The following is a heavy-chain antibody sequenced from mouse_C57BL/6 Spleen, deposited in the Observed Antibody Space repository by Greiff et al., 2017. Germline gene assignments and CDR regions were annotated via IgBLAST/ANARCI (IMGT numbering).Heavy chain of an antibody. CDR2: ISSGSRTI. Sequence: EVKLMESGGGLVKPGGSLKLSCAASGFTFSDYGMHWVRQAPEKGLEWVAYISSGSRTIYYADTVKGRFTISRDNAKNTLFLQMTSLRSEDTAMYYCARGYYSNYVDYWGQGTTLTVSS. CDR3: ARGYYSNYVDY. D-gene: IGHD2-5*01. V-gene: IGHV5-17*01. CDR1: GFTFSDYG. J-gene: IGHJ2*01.